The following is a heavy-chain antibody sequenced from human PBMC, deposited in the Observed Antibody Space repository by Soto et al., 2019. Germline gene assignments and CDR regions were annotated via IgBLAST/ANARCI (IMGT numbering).Heavy chain of an antibody. CDR2: ISWNSGSM. J-gene: IGHJ6*03. V-gene: IGHV3-9*01. D-gene: IGHD2-15*01. Sequence: VQLVESGGALVQPGRSLRLSCAVSGFTFDDYGMHWVRQAPGKGLECVSGISWNSGSMGYADSVKGRFTISRDNSKNPLYLQMNSLRPEDTALYHCAKARIPGIEDYMDVWGKGTTVTVSS. CDR1: GFTFDDYG. CDR3: AKARIPGIEDYMDV.